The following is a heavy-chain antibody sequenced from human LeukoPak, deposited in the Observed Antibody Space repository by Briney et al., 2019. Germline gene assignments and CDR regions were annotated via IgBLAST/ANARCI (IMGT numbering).Heavy chain of an antibody. Sequence: GGSLRLSCAASGFTFSSYGMHWVRQAPGKGLEWVAVIWYDGSNKYYADSVKGRFTISRDNSKNTLYLQMNSLRAEDTAVYYCARDNPTTGYSYGPPDGMDVWGQGTTVTVSS. V-gene: IGHV3-33*01. D-gene: IGHD5-18*01. CDR2: IWYDGSNK. CDR1: GFTFSSYG. J-gene: IGHJ6*02. CDR3: ARDNPTTGYSYGPPDGMDV.